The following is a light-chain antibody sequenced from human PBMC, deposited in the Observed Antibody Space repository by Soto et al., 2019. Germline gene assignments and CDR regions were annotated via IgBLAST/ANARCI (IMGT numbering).Light chain of an antibody. CDR1: QSVSSY. CDR2: DAS. CDR3: QPRANWPLT. Sequence: EIVLTQSPATQSLSPGDRATLSCRASQSVSSYLAWYQQRPGQAPRLLIYDASNRATGVPARFSGSGSGTDFTLTISSLEPEDFAVYYCQPRANWPLTFGGGTKLEIK. J-gene: IGKJ4*01. V-gene: IGKV3-11*01.